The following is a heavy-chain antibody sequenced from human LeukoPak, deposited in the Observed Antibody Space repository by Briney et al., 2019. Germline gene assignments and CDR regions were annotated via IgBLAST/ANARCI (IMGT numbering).Heavy chain of an antibody. CDR1: GFTFSSYS. CDR3: ARGRTARYCSSTSCYTSFSYFDY. V-gene: IGHV3-21*04. CDR2: ISGISSYI. D-gene: IGHD2-2*02. Sequence: GGSLRLSCAASGFTFSSYSMNWVRQAPGNGLEWVSSISGISSYIYYGDSVKGRFTISRDNAKNSLYLQMNSLRAEDTAVYYCARGRTARYCSSTSCYTSFSYFDYWGQGTLVTVSS. J-gene: IGHJ4*02.